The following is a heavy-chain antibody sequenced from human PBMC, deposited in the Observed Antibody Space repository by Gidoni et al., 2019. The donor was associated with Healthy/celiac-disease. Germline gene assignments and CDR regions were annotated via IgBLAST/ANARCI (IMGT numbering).Heavy chain of an antibody. CDR2: ISYDGSNK. V-gene: IGHV3-30*04. CDR3: AREPFDIPYCSSTSCYTFDY. CDR1: GFTFSSYA. J-gene: IGHJ4*02. Sequence: QVQLVESGGGVVQPGRSLRLSCAASGFTFSSYAMHWVRQAPGKGLEWVAVISYDGSNKYYADSVKGRFTISRDNSKNTLYLQMNSLRAEDTAVYYCAREPFDIPYCSSTSCYTFDYWGQGTLVTVSS. D-gene: IGHD2-2*02.